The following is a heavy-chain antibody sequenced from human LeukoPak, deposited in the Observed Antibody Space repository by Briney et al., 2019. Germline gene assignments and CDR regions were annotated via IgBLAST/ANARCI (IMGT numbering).Heavy chain of an antibody. CDR1: GGSISSFTYD. V-gene: IGHV4-61*02. CDR2: FYTGGNT. Sequence: SQTLSLTCAVSGGSISSFTYDWIWIRQPAGKGLEWIGRFYTGGNTNYNPSLKSRVTMSMDTSKNQFSLKLASVTAADTAVYYCAKMTTVTTRWYFDLWGRGTLVTVSS. J-gene: IGHJ2*01. D-gene: IGHD4-17*01. CDR3: AKMTTVTTRWYFDL.